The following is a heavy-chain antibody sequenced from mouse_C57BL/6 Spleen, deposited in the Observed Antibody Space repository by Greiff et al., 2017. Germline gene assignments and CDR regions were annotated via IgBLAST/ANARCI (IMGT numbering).Heavy chain of an antibody. Sequence: QVQLQQSGAELVKPGASVKLSCKASGYTFTSYWMQWVKQRPGQGLEWIGEIDPSDSYTNYNQKFKGKATLTVDTSSSTAYMQLSSLTSEDSAVYYCARRYLYYAMDYWGQGTSVTVSS. CDR2: IDPSDSYT. CDR3: ARRYLYYAMDY. CDR1: GYTFTSYW. V-gene: IGHV1-50*01. J-gene: IGHJ4*01. D-gene: IGHD5-1*01.